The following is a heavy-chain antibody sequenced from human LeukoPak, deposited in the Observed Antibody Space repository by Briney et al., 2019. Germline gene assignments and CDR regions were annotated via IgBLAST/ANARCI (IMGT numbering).Heavy chain of an antibody. CDR2: MNPNSGNT. J-gene: IGHJ3*02. Sequence: GASVKVSCKASGYTFTSYDINWVRQATGQGLEWMGWMNPNSGNTGYAQKLQGRVTITRNTSISTAYMELSSLRSEDTAVYYCARVSIPSAMVRGVFDAFDIWGQGTMVTVSS. V-gene: IGHV1-8*03. CDR3: ARVSIPSAMVRGVFDAFDI. D-gene: IGHD3-10*01. CDR1: GYTFTSYD.